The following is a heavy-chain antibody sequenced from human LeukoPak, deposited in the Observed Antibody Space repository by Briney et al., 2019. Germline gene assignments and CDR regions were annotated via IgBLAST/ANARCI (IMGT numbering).Heavy chain of an antibody. CDR1: GYTFTGYY. J-gene: IGHJ5*02. Sequence: EASVKVSCKASGYTFTGYYMHWVRQAPGQGLEWLGWINPNSGGTNYAQKFQGRVTMTRDTSISTAYMELSRLRSDDTAVSYCAIAAAAHNNWFDPWGQGTLVTVSS. CDR2: INPNSGGT. V-gene: IGHV1-2*02. D-gene: IGHD6-13*01. CDR3: AIAAAAHNNWFDP.